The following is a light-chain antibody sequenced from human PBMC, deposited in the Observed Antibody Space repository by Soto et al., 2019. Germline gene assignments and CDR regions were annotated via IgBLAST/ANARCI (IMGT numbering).Light chain of an antibody. CDR3: QQYGSSPGYT. CDR1: QSVSSSY. Sequence: EIVLTQSPGTLSLSPGERATLSCRASQSVSSSYLAWYQQKPGQAPRLLIYGASSRATGIPDRFSGSGSGTDFTLTISRLEPEEFPVYYCQQYGSSPGYTFGQGTKLEIK. CDR2: GAS. V-gene: IGKV3-20*01. J-gene: IGKJ2*01.